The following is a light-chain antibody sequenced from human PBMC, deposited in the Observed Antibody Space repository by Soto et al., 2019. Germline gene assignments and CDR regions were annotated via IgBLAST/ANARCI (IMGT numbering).Light chain of an antibody. CDR3: QKYNSAPFT. V-gene: IGKV1-27*01. CDR1: QGISNY. Sequence: DIQMTQSPSSLSASVGDRAAITCRASQGISNYLAWYQQKPGKVPKLLIYAASTLQSGVPSRFSGSGSGTDFTLTISSLHPDDVATYYYQKYNSAPFTFGPGTKVDIK. CDR2: AAS. J-gene: IGKJ3*01.